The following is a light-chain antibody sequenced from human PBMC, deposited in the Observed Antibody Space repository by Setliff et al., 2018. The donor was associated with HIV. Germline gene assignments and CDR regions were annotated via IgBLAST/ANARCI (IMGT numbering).Light chain of an antibody. CDR3: CSYAGTYRSVV. J-gene: IGLJ2*01. V-gene: IGLV2-11*01. CDR1: TSDFPNYDY. Sequence: QSVLSQPRSVSGSPGQSITISCTGITSDFPNYDYVSWYQQHPGKAPKLMIYDVNKRPSGVPDRFSGSKSGNTASPTISGLQAEDEADYSCCSYAGTYRSVVFGGGTKGTVL. CDR2: DVN.